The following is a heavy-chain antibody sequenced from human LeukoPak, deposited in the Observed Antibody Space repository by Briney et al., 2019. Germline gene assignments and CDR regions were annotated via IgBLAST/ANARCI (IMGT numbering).Heavy chain of an antibody. J-gene: IGHJ4*02. D-gene: IGHD4-11*01. CDR3: ARTYSNYVFGY. CDR2: ISSSGSTI. V-gene: IGHV3-11*04. CDR1: GFTFSDYY. Sequence: PGRSLRLSCAASGFTFSDYYMSWIRQASGKGLEWVSYISSSGSTIYYADAVKGRFTISRDNAKNSLYLQMNSLRAEDTAVYYCARTYSNYVFGYWGQGTLVTVSS.